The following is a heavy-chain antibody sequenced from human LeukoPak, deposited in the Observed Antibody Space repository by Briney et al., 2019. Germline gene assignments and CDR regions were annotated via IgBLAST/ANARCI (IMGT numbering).Heavy chain of an antibody. CDR2: MNPNSGNT. J-gene: IGHJ4*02. CDR3: ARGQGTTRPPSFDY. Sequence: ASVKVSCKASGYTFTSYDINWVRQATGHGLEWMGWMNPNSGNTGYAQKFQGRVTMTRNTSISTAYMELSSLRSEDTAVYYCARGQGTTRPPSFDYWGQGTLVTVSS. CDR1: GYTFTSYD. V-gene: IGHV1-8*01. D-gene: IGHD4-17*01.